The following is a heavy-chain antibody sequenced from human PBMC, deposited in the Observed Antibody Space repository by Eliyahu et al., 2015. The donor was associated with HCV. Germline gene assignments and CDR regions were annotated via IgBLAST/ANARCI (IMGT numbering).Heavy chain of an antibody. CDR3: AKDGGYCSGGSCYKYFQY. D-gene: IGHD2-15*01. CDR2: IDHSGST. J-gene: IGHJ1*01. CDR1: GGSFXXXX. V-gene: IGHV4-34*02. Sequence: QVQLQQWGAGLLKPSETLSLTCAVYGGSFXXXXWTXXRQPPGKGXEWIGEIDHSGSTKYNPSLKSRVTMSVDTSKNQFSLKLSSXTAADTAVYYCAKDGGYCSGGSCYKYFQYWSQGTLVTV.